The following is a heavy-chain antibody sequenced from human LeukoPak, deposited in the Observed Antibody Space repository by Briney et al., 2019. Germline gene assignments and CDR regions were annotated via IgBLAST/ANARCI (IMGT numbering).Heavy chain of an antibody. Sequence: SVKVSCKASGYTFTSYAMNWVRQAPGQGLEWMGWINTNTGNPTYAQGFTGRFVFSLDTSVSTAYLQISSLKAEDTAVYYCAETRNYYDSSPIIGPFDYWGQGTLVTVSS. CDR3: AETRNYYDSSPIIGPFDY. D-gene: IGHD3-22*01. V-gene: IGHV7-4-1*02. CDR1: GYTFTSYA. J-gene: IGHJ4*02. CDR2: INTNTGNP.